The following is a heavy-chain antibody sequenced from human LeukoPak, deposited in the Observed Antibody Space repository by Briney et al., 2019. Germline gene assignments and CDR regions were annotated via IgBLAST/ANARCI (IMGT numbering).Heavy chain of an antibody. V-gene: IGHV3-66*01. CDR1: GLTVSSNY. J-gene: IGHJ4*02. Sequence: GGSLRLSCAASGLTVSSNYMSWVRQASGKGLEWVSVIYSGGRTFYADSVKGRFIISRDNSKNTLFLQMNSLRAEDTAVYYCARDLYYGSGGYYFDYWGQGTLVTVSS. CDR2: IYSGGRT. CDR3: ARDLYYGSGGYYFDY. D-gene: IGHD3-10*01.